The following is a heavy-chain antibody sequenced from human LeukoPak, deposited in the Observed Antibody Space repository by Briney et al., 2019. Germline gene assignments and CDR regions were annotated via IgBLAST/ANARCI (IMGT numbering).Heavy chain of an antibody. CDR1: GGSISSHY. CDR2: IYYSGST. D-gene: IGHD2-2*02. Sequence: PSETLSLTCTVSGGSISSHYWSWIRQPPGKGLEGIGYIYYSGSTNYNPSLKSRVTISVDTSKNQFSLKLSSVTAADTAVYYCARDPCSSTSCYTAFDYWGQGTLVTVSS. V-gene: IGHV4-59*11. J-gene: IGHJ4*02. CDR3: ARDPCSSTSCYTAFDY.